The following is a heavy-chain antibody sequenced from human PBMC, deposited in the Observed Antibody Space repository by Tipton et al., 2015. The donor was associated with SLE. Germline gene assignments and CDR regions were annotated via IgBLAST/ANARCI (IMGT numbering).Heavy chain of an antibody. J-gene: IGHJ4*02. Sequence: SLRLSCAVSGFTFSSCSMSWVRQAPGKALEWVSSISSGSTYIYYADSVKGRFTISRDNAKNTLYLQMNSLRAEDTAVYYCARDWGYSSSSPLDYWGQGTLVTVSS. V-gene: IGHV3-21*01. CDR1: GFTFSSCS. CDR2: ISSGSTYI. CDR3: ARDWGYSSSSPLDY. D-gene: IGHD6-6*01.